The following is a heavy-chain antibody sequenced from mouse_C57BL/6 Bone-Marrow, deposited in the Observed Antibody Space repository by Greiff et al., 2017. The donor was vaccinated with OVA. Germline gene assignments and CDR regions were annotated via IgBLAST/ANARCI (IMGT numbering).Heavy chain of an antibody. D-gene: IGHD1-1*01. V-gene: IGHV1-47*01. Sequence: QVHLQQSGAELVKPGASVKMSCKASGYTFTTYPIEWMKQNHGKSLEWIGNFHPYNDDTKYNEKFKGKATLTVEQSSSTVYLELSRLTSDDSAVYYCARKGINYYGSSYVWFAYWGQGTLVTVSA. CDR3: ARKGINYYGSSYVWFAY. CDR1: GYTFTTYP. J-gene: IGHJ3*01. CDR2: FHPYNDDT.